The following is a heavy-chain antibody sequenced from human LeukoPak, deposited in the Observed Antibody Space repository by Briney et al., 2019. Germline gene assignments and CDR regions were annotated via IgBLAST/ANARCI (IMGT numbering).Heavy chain of an antibody. CDR2: IKQDGSEK. J-gene: IGHJ1*01. CDR3: ARVITVYNVYEEVAEYFQY. Sequence: GGSLRLSCAASGFTFSSYWMSWVRLAPGKGLEWVANIKQDGSEKYYVDSVRGRFSISRDNSKNSLYLQMNSLRADDTAVYYCARVITVYNVYEEVAEYFQYWGQGTLVTVSS. D-gene: IGHD5/OR15-5a*01. CDR1: GFTFSSYW. V-gene: IGHV3-7*01.